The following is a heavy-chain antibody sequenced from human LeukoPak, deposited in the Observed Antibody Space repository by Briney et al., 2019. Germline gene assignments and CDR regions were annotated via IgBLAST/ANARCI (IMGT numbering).Heavy chain of an antibody. CDR3: AREGGYYYDSSGSLEY. CDR1: GFTFSIYW. Sequence: GGSLRLSCAASGFTFSIYWMSWVRQAPGKGLEWVSSISSSSYIYYADSVKGRFTISRDNAKNSLYLQMNSLRAEDTAVYYCAREGGYYYDSSGSLEYWGQGTLVTVSS. D-gene: IGHD3-22*01. V-gene: IGHV3-21*01. CDR2: ISSSSYI. J-gene: IGHJ4*02.